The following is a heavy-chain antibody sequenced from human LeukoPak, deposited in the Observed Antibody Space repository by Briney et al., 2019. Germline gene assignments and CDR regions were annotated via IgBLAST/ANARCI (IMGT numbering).Heavy chain of an antibody. CDR3: AKDSPPDY. D-gene: IGHD1-14*01. CDR2: ISSSSSTI. J-gene: IGHJ4*02. CDR1: GFNFDDYG. Sequence: GGSLRLSCLASGFNFDDYGMNWVRQAPGKGLEWVSYISSSSSTIYYADSVKGRFTISRDNAKNSRYLQMNSLRAEDTAVYYCAKDSPPDYWGQGTLVTGSS. V-gene: IGHV3-48*01.